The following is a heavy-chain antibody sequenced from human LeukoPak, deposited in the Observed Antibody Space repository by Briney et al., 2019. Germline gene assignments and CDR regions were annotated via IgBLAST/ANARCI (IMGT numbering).Heavy chain of an antibody. V-gene: IGHV3-30*03. CDR3: AAAGDY. Sequence: GGSLRLSCAASAFTFSIYGMHWVRQAPGKGLEWVAVISYDGSNKYYADSVKGRFTISRDNSKNTLYLQMNSLRDEDTAIYYCAAAGDYWGQGTLVTVSS. J-gene: IGHJ4*02. CDR2: ISYDGSNK. D-gene: IGHD3-10*01. CDR1: AFTFSIYG.